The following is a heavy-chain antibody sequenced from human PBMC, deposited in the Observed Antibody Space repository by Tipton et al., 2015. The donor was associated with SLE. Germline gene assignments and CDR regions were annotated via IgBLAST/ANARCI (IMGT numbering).Heavy chain of an antibody. Sequence: SLRLSCAASGFSFRAYGMHWVRQAPGKGLEWVAFIRYDGSLKYYADSVKGRFTISRDNSKNTLYLQMNSLRREETAIYYCAKAAQWLARSPFDYWGQGTLLTVSS. CDR3: AKAAQWLARSPFDY. D-gene: IGHD6-19*01. J-gene: IGHJ4*02. CDR2: IRYDGSLK. V-gene: IGHV3-30*02. CDR1: GFSFRAYG.